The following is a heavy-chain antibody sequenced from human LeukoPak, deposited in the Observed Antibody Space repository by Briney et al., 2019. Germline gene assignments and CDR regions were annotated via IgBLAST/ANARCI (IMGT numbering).Heavy chain of an antibody. J-gene: IGHJ4*02. CDR1: GFTFSSYG. V-gene: IGHV3-30*02. CDR2: IRYDGSNK. Sequence: GGSLRLSCAASGFTFSSYGMHWVRQAPGKGLEWVAFIRYDGSNKYYADSVKGRFTISRDNSKNTLYLQMNSLRAEDTAVYYCAKDRGSGSYPAAGFDYWGQGTLVTVSS. CDR3: AKDRGSGSYPAAGFDY. D-gene: IGHD1-26*01.